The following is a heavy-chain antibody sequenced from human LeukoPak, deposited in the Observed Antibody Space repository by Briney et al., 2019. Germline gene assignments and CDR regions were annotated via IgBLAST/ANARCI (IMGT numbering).Heavy chain of an antibody. Sequence: GGSLRLSCAASGFTFSNYAMTWVRQAPGKGLEWVSSLSSRSRYIYYADSLKGRFTISRDNAKNSLYLQMNSLRAEDTAVYYCARVFRYDNSGHDSFDIWGQGTMVTVSS. D-gene: IGHD3-22*01. V-gene: IGHV3-21*01. CDR2: LSSRSRYI. J-gene: IGHJ3*02. CDR1: GFTFSNYA. CDR3: ARVFRYDNSGHDSFDI.